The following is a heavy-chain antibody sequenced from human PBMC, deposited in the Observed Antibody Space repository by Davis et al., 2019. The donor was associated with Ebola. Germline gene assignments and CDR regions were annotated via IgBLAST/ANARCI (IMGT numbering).Heavy chain of an antibody. V-gene: IGHV4-30-4*07. CDR2: MYYTGST. Sequence: TLSLTCAVSGASISSGGYSWSWIRQPPGKGLEWIGYMYYTGSTSYNPSLKSRVAISGDTSKNQFSLKLSSVTAADTAVYYCASLFRDVWGKGTTVTVSS. J-gene: IGHJ6*04. CDR1: GASISSGGYS. CDR3: ASLFRDV. D-gene: IGHD2-21*01.